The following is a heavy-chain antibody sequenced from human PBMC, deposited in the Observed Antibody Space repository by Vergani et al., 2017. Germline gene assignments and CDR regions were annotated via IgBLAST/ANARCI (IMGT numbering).Heavy chain of an antibody. D-gene: IGHD4/OR15-4a*01. J-gene: IGHJ4*02. Sequence: QVQLQPWGAGLLKPSETLSLTCAVYGGSFSGYYWSWIRQPPGKGLEWIGEINHSGSTNYNPSLKSRVTISVDTSKNQFSLKLSSVTAADTAVYYCASSSMVTPFDYWGQGTLVTVSS. V-gene: IGHV4-34*01. CDR2: INHSGST. CDR3: ASSSMVTPFDY. CDR1: GGSFSGYY.